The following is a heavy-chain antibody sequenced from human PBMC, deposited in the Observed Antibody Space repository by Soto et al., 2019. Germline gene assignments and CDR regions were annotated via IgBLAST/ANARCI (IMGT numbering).Heavy chain of an antibody. V-gene: IGHV3-23*01. CDR2: LSGSGDTT. D-gene: IGHD3-10*01. CDR3: AKVQGPYGPNWIDS. Sequence: EVQLLESGGGLVQPGGSLRLSCAASGFTFSSYAMSWVRQTAGKGLEWVSTLSGSGDTTYYADSVKGQFTISRDNSKSTLYRQMTSRRVDETAVYYGAKVQGPYGPNWIDSWGQGTLVTVSS. CDR1: GFTFSSYA. J-gene: IGHJ5*01.